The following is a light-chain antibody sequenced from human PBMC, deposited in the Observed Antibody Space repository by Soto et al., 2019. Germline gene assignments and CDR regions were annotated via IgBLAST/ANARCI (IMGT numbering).Light chain of an antibody. V-gene: IGLV2-14*01. CDR3: SSYTSSDTHVI. CDR1: GSDVGGYNF. Sequence: QSALTQPASVSRSPGQSITISCTGTGSDVGGYNFVSWFQQHPGKAPKLMIYDVTNRPPGASNRFSGSKSGNTASLTISGLQAEDEADYYCSSYTSSDTHVIFGGGTKLTVL. CDR2: DVT. J-gene: IGLJ2*01.